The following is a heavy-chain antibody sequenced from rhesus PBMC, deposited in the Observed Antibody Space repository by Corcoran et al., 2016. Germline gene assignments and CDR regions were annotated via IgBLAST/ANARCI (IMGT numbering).Heavy chain of an antibody. D-gene: IGHD3S6*01. CDR1: GGSISGYY. Sequence: QVQLQESGPGLVKPSETPSLTCAVSGGSISGYYWNWIRQPPGKGRGWVGYIGCCSGSPLYNPSLQRRITLSTDTSTDPFSPQIGSVTAAEPGVYFCARDLFAHPRDYWGQGVLVTVSS. CDR3: ARDLFAHPRDY. CDR2: IGCCSGSP. J-gene: IGHJ4*01. V-gene: IGHV4-165*02.